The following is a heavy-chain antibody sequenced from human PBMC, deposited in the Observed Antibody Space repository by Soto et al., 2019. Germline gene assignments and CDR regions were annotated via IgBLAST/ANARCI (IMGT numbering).Heavy chain of an antibody. D-gene: IGHD1-1*01. CDR1: GYTFTCYY. J-gene: IGHJ5*02. CDR3: SRGTGNPKGWFDP. CDR2: INPNRGGT. V-gene: IGHV1-2*02. Sequence: ASVNVSSKASGYTFTCYYLHWVRQAPGQGLEWLGWINPNRGGTNYAQKFQGRVTMTRDTSISTAYMELSRLRSDDTAVYYCSRGTGNPKGWFDPWGQGTLVTVSS.